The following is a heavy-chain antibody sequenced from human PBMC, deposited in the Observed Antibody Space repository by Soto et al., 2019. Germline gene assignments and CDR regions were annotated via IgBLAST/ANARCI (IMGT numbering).Heavy chain of an antibody. CDR3: ARGPNNDILTGNYDGMDV. Sequence: QVPLVQSGAEVKKPGASVKVSCKASGYTFSSYGISWVRQAPGQGLEWMGWISAYNGNTNYAQKLQGRVTMTTDTSTSTGYMELRSLRPDDTAVYCCARGPNNDILTGNYDGMDVWGQGTTVTVSS. CDR1: GYTFSSYG. D-gene: IGHD3-9*01. CDR2: ISAYNGNT. V-gene: IGHV1-18*01. J-gene: IGHJ6*02.